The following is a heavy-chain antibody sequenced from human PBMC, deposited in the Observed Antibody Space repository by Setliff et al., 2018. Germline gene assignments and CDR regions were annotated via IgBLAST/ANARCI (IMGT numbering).Heavy chain of an antibody. CDR3: ARVKAPALYYYMDV. Sequence: GASVKVSCKASGGTFSSYTITWVRQAPGQGLEWMGRINPNSGGTNYAQKFQGRVTMTRDTSISAAYMDLSRLRSDDTAVYYCARVKAPALYYYMDVWGKGTTVTVSS. CDR1: GGTFSSYT. V-gene: IGHV1-2*06. CDR2: INPNSGGT. D-gene: IGHD3-16*02. J-gene: IGHJ6*03.